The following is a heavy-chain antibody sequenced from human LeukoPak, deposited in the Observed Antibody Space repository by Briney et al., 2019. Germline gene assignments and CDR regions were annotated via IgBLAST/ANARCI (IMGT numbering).Heavy chain of an antibody. CDR2: ICSSGST. J-gene: IGHJ4*02. CDR3: ARDLIVPDAMTGSGSYSTDY. Sequence: SETLSLTCTVSGGSISSYYWSWIRQPAGKGLEWIGRICSSGSTNYNPSLKSRVTMSVDTSKNQFSLKLSSVTAADTAVYYCARDLIVPDAMTGSGSYSTDYWGQGTLATVSS. V-gene: IGHV4-4*07. CDR1: GGSISSYY. D-gene: IGHD3-10*01.